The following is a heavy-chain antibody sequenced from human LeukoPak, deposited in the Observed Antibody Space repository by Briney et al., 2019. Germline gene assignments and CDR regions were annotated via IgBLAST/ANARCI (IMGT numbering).Heavy chain of an antibody. Sequence: GGSLRLSWAASGFTFSSYPMSWVPQAPGKGLEWVSVISGSGGSTYYVDSVKGRFTISRDNSSNTLYLQMNSLRAEDTAVYFGPRRQINYITVTASYWYFYLGGWGTRVTVTS. V-gene: IGHV3-23*01. J-gene: IGHJ2*01. CDR2: ISGSGGST. CDR1: GFTFSSYP. D-gene: IGHD2-21*02. CDR3: PRRQINYITVTASYWYFYL.